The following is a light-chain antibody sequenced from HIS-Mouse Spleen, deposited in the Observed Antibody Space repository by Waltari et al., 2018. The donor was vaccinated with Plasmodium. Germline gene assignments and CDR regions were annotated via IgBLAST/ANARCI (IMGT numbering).Light chain of an antibody. Sequence: QSALTQPASVSGSPGQSLTISCTGTSSDVGGYHLVSWYQQHPGKAPKLMIYEGSKRPSGVSNRFSCSKSGNTASLTISGLQAEDEADYYCCSYAGSSTNWVFGGGTKLTVL. CDR1: SSDVGGYHL. CDR3: CSYAGSSTNWV. CDR2: EGS. V-gene: IGLV2-23*01. J-gene: IGLJ3*02.